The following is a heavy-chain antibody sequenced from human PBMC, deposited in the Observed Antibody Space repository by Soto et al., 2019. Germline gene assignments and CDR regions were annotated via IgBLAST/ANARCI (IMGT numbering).Heavy chain of an antibody. Sequence: EVQLVESGGGLVKPGGSLRLSCAASGFTFSNAWMNWVRQAPGKGLEWVGRMKSKTDGGTTDYAAPVKGRFTISRDDSKNTLYLQMNSLKTEDTAVYYCTTQEHIYDSSGTHQYYFDYWGQGTLVTVSS. J-gene: IGHJ4*02. CDR1: GFTFSNAW. D-gene: IGHD3-22*01. V-gene: IGHV3-15*07. CDR2: MKSKTDGGTT. CDR3: TTQEHIYDSSGTHQYYFDY.